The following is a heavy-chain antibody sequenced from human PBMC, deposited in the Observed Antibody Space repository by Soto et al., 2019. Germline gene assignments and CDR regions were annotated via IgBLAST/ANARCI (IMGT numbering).Heavy chain of an antibody. V-gene: IGHV3-23*01. CDR3: AKPLATGYYLQGPALPAPTKNIYPYYFDY. CDR1: GFTFSSYA. CDR2: ISGSGGST. Sequence: GGSLRLSCAASGFTFSSYAMSWVRQAPGKGLEWVSAISGSGGSTYYADSAKGRFTISRDNSKNTLYLQMNSLRAEDTAVYYCAKPLATGYYLQGPALPAPTKNIYPYYFDYWGQGTLVTVSS. D-gene: IGHD3-9*01. J-gene: IGHJ4*02.